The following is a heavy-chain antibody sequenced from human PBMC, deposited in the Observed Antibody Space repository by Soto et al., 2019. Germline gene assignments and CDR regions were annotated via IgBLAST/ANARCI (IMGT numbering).Heavy chain of an antibody. J-gene: IGHJ4*02. CDR3: ARDPHITGTTPIDY. CDR2: ISYDGSNK. D-gene: IGHD1-7*01. CDR1: GFTFSSYA. Sequence: GGSLRLSCAASGFTFSSYAMHWVRQAPGKGLEWVAVISYDGSNKYYADSVKGRFTISRDNSKNTLYLQMNSLRAEDTAVYYCARDPHITGTTPIDYWGRGALVTLSS. V-gene: IGHV3-30-3*01.